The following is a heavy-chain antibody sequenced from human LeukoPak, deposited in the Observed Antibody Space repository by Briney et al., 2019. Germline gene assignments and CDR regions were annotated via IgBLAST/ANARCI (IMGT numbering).Heavy chain of an antibody. D-gene: IGHD3-9*01. CDR3: ARDLYDILTGYYPNDAFDI. J-gene: IGHJ3*02. Sequence: GGSLRLSCAASGFTFSSYSMNWVRQAPGKGLEWVSSISSSSSYIYYADSVKGRFTISRDNAKNSLYLQMNSLRAEDTAVYYCARDLYDILTGYYPNDAFDIWGQGTMVTVSS. V-gene: IGHV3-21*01. CDR1: GFTFSSYS. CDR2: ISSSSSYI.